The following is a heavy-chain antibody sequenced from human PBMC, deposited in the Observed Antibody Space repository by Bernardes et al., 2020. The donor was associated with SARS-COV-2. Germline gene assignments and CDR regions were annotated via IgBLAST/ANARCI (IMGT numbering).Heavy chain of an antibody. CDR1: GLTFTTSP. V-gene: IGHV3-64D*06. D-gene: IGHD3-10*01. J-gene: IGHJ4*02. Sequence: GGSLRLSCSASGLTFTTSPLHWVRQAPGKRLEYFSGISGTGRDTYYAHSVQGRFILSRDDSKNTMYLQMNSLQPEDSAIYYCVRGVNWGSGRYVFFASWGQGTRVTVSS. CDR3: VRGVNWGSGRYVFFAS. CDR2: ISGTGRDT.